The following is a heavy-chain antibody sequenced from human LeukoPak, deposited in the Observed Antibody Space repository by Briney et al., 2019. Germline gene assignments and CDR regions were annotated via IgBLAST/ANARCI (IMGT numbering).Heavy chain of an antibody. CDR3: ARDLEHCRNIICSNSAY. J-gene: IGHJ4*02. D-gene: IGHD2-2*01. V-gene: IGHV1-18*04. CDR1: GYNFDRYG. Sequence: ASVKVSCKGSGYNFDRYGVNWVRQAPGQGLEWVGWISTYDGNTFYAQKFEGRVTMTTDTSTNTVYMDLRSLRSDDTAVYYCARDLEHCRNIICSNSAYWGQGTLVTVSS. CDR2: ISTYDGNT.